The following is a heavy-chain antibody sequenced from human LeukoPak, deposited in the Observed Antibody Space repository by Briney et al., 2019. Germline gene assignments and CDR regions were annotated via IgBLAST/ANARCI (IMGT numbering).Heavy chain of an antibody. D-gene: IGHD6-13*01. J-gene: IGHJ6*03. V-gene: IGHV4-59*08. CDR3: ARYSAAGTGGVYYYYMDV. CDR1: GGSISSSY. CDR2: IYYSGNT. Sequence: PSETLSLTCTVSGGSISSSYWSWIRQPPGKGLEWIGYIYYSGNTNYNPSLKSRVTISVDTSKNQFSLNLSSVTAADTAVYYCARYSAAGTGGVYYYYMDVWGKGTTVTVSS.